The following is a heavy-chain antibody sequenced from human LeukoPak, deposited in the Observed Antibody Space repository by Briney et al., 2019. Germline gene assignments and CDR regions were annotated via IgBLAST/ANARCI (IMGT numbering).Heavy chain of an antibody. CDR1: GYTFSSYA. J-gene: IGHJ4*02. CDR3: ARDGPPSYCGGDCYSWGVFDY. V-gene: IGHV7-4-1*02. D-gene: IGHD2-21*02. Sequence: ASVKVSCKASGYTFSSYAMNWVRQAPGQGLEWMGWINTNTGNPTYAQGFTGRFVFSLDTSVSTAYLQISSLKADDTAVYYCARDGPPSYCGGDCYSWGVFDYWGQGTLVTVSS. CDR2: INTNTGNP.